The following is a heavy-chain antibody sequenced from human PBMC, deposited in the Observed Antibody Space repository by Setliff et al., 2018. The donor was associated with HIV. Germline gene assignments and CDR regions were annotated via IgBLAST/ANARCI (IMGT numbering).Heavy chain of an antibody. Sequence: ASVKVSCKASGYTFTNYDINWVRQATGQGLEWMGWMNPNSGNTGYAQKFLGRVTMTRNTSISTAYMELRSLRSEDTAVYYCARGCVGGNCYSPTGDYWGQGTLVTVSS. CDR1: GYTFTNYD. J-gene: IGHJ4*02. V-gene: IGHV1-8*02. CDR2: MNPNSGNT. D-gene: IGHD2-15*01. CDR3: ARGCVGGNCYSPTGDY.